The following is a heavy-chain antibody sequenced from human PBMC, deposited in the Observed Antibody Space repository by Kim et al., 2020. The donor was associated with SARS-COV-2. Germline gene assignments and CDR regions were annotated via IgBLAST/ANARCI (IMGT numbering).Heavy chain of an antibody. V-gene: IGHV3-48*03. Sequence: GGSLRLSCAASGFTFSSYEMNWVRQAPGKGLEWVSYISSSGSTIYYADSVKGRFTISRDNAKNSLYLQMNSLRAEDTAVYYCARDAVLTSYDILTYWYFDLWGRGTLVTVSS. CDR1: GFTFSSYE. CDR2: ISSSGSTI. CDR3: ARDAVLTSYDILTYWYFDL. J-gene: IGHJ2*01. D-gene: IGHD3-9*01.